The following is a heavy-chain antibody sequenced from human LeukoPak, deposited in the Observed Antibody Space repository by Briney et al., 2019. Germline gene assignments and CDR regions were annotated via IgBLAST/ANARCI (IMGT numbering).Heavy chain of an antibody. Sequence: SETLSLTCAVYGGSFSGYYWSWIRQPPGKGLERIGEINHSGSTNYNPSLKSRVTISVDTSKNQFSLKLSSVTAADTAVYYCARHIGYCSGGSCLNYMDVWGKGTTVTISS. CDR3: ARHIGYCSGGSCLNYMDV. V-gene: IGHV4-34*01. CDR1: GGSFSGYY. J-gene: IGHJ6*03. D-gene: IGHD2-15*01. CDR2: INHSGST.